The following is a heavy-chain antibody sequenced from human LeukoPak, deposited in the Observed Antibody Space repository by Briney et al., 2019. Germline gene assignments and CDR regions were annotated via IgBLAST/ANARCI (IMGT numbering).Heavy chain of an antibody. CDR3: ARVGTVAGPYYYYYYGMDV. Sequence: SQTLSLTCAISGDSFSSNSAAWNWIRQSPSRGLEWLGRTYYRSKWYNDYAVSVKSRITINPDTSKNQFSLQLNSVTPEDTAVYYCARVGTVAGPYYYYYYGMDVWGQGTTVTVSS. CDR2: TYYRSKWYN. J-gene: IGHJ6*02. V-gene: IGHV6-1*01. D-gene: IGHD6-19*01. CDR1: GDSFSSNSAA.